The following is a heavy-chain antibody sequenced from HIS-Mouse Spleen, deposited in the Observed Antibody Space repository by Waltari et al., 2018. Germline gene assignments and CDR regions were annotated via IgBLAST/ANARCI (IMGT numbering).Heavy chain of an antibody. Sequence: QVQLVQSGGVVSQPGRSLGPGGAASGFTVRSLGTTWVRQAPGKGLGWVAVISYDGSNKYYADSVKGRFTISRDNSKNTLYLQMNSLRAEDTAVYYCAKVNSGSYYFDYWGQGTLVTVSS. CDR3: AKVNSGSYYFDY. J-gene: IGHJ4*02. CDR2: ISYDGSNK. D-gene: IGHD1-26*01. V-gene: IGHV3-30*18. CDR1: GFTVRSLG.